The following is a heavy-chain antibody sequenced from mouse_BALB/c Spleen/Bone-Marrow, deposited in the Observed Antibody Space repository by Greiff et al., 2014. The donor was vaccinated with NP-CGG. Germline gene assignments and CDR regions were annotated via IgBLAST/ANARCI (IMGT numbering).Heavy chain of an antibody. CDR2: INPSNGGT. CDR3: TRREYYRYDRAMDY. V-gene: IGHV1S81*02. Sequence: QVQLQQSGAELVKPGASVKLSCKASGYTFTSYYMYWVKQRPGQGLEWIGEINPSNGGTNFNEKFKSKATLTVDKSSSTAYMQLSSLTSEDSAVYYCTRREYYRYDRAMDYWGPGTSVTVSS. CDR1: GYTFTSYY. D-gene: IGHD2-14*01. J-gene: IGHJ4*01.